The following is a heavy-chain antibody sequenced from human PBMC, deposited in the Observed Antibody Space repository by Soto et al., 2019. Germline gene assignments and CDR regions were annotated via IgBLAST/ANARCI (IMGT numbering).Heavy chain of an antibody. D-gene: IGHD2-2*01. V-gene: IGHV5-51*01. CDR3: ARHRTVSLYYSGMDV. CDR2: IFPGDSEA. Sequence: PGESLKISCQGSGYSFTTYWIGWVRQMPGKGLQWMGIIFPGDSEARYSSSFQGQVTISADKSISTAYLQWSSLKASDTAMYFCARHRTVSLYYSGMDVWGQGTTVTVSS. J-gene: IGHJ6*02. CDR1: GYSFTTYW.